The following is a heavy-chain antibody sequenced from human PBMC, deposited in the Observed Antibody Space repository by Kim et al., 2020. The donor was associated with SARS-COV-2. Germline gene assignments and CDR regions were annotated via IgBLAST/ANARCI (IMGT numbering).Heavy chain of an antibody. CDR1: GDSVSNGRYY. CDR3: ASDFTAYFDY. V-gene: IGHV4-61*01. J-gene: IGHJ4*02. Sequence: SETLSLTCTVSGDSVSNGRYYWSWIRQPPGQGLEWIGYVYYSGSTNYSPSLKSRITISLDTSKNQFSLKLRSVTAADTAVYYCASDFTAYFDYWGQGILVTVSS. CDR2: VYYSGST.